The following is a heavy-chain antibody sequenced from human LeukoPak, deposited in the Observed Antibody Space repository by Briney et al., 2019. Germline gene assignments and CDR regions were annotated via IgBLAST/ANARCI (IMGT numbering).Heavy chain of an antibody. CDR3: AGEYYDILTGPPRYAFDI. D-gene: IGHD3-9*01. Sequence: GGSLRLSCAASGFTFSSYSMNWVRQAPGKGLEWISSISSSSSYIYYADSVKGRFTISRDNAKNSLYLQMNSLRAEDTAVYYCAGEYYDILTGPPRYAFDIWGQGTMVTVSS. CDR1: GFTFSSYS. J-gene: IGHJ3*02. CDR2: ISSSSSYI. V-gene: IGHV3-21*04.